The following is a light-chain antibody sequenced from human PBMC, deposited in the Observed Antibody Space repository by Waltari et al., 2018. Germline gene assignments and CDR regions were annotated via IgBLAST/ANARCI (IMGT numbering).Light chain of an antibody. V-gene: IGKV2-30*01. CDR2: QVS. CDR1: ESLLITDGHMF. Sequence: VLTQSPVPLAVTLRQRAASSFSCSESLLITDGHMFLNWFHQRPGQPPRRLIFQVSDRDSGVPDRFTGSGSGTDFTLEISSVEAEDAGVYYCMLGTRPWTFGPGTKVEI. CDR3: MLGTRPWT. J-gene: IGKJ1*01.